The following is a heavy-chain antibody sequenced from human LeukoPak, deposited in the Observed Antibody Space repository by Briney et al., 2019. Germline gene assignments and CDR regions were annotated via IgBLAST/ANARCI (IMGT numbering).Heavy chain of an antibody. Sequence: PSQTLSLTCTVSGDSISSASYYWTWVRQPAGKGLEWIGRIYTSGSANYNPPLKSRVTMSVDTSKNQFSLNLSSVTAADTAVYYCARGNSSSWPLDYWGQGTLVTVSS. V-gene: IGHV4-61*02. D-gene: IGHD6-13*01. CDR3: ARGNSSSWPLDY. J-gene: IGHJ4*02. CDR2: IYTSGSA. CDR1: GDSISSASYY.